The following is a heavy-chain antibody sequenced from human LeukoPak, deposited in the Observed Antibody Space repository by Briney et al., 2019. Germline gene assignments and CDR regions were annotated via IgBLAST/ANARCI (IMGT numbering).Heavy chain of an antibody. J-gene: IGHJ4*02. CDR1: GYSISSGYY. Sequence: SETLSLTCTVSGYSISSGYYWGWIPQPPGKGLEWIGSIYHSGSTYYNPSLKSRVTIPVDTSKNQFSLKLSSVTAADTAVYYCARDLRDGYNKFDYWGQGTLVTVSS. D-gene: IGHD5-24*01. CDR2: IYHSGST. V-gene: IGHV4-38-2*02. CDR3: ARDLRDGYNKFDY.